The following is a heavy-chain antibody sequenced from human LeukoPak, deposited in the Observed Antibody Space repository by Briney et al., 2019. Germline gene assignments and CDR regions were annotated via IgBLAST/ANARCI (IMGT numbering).Heavy chain of an antibody. CDR1: GFTFSNYA. V-gene: IGHV3-48*01. D-gene: IGHD5-18*01. CDR2: ISSSSSAI. J-gene: IGHJ4*02. Sequence: PGGSLRLSCAASGFTFSNYAINWVRQAAGKGLEGVSYISSSSSAIYYADSVKGRLTISRDIAKNSMYLQMNSLRVEDTAVYYCARRGDTPMVGDYWGQGTLVAVSS. CDR3: ARRGDTPMVGDY.